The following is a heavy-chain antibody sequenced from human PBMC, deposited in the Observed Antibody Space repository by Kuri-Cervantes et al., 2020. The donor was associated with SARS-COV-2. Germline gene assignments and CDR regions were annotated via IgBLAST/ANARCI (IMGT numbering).Heavy chain of an antibody. CDR3: ASTYYDILTGYYAASYFQY. CDR1: GFTFSSYG. J-gene: IGHJ4*02. D-gene: IGHD3-9*01. CDR2: ISYDGSNK. V-gene: IGHV3-30*03. Sequence: GESLKISCAASGFTFSSYGMHWVRQAPGKGLEWVAVISYDGSNKYYADSVKGRFTISRDNSKNTLYLQMNSLRAEDTAVYYCASTYYDILTGYYAASYFQYWGQGTLVTVSS.